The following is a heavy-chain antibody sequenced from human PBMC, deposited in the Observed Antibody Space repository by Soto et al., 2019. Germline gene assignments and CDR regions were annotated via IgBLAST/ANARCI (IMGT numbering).Heavy chain of an antibody. CDR2: IKSKTDGGTT. CDR1: GFTFSNAW. Sequence: AGGSLRLSCAASGFTFSNAWMSWVRQAPGKGLEWVGRIKSKTDGGTTDYAAPVKGRFTISRDDSKSTLYLQMNSLKTEDTAVYYCTTGSYYYDSSGYYYYAAFDIWGQGTMVTVSS. CDR3: TTGSYYYDSSGYYYYAAFDI. J-gene: IGHJ3*02. D-gene: IGHD3-22*01. V-gene: IGHV3-15*01.